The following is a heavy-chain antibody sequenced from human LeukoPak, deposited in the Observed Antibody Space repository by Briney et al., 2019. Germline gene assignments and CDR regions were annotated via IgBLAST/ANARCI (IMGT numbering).Heavy chain of an antibody. Sequence: GGSLRLSCAASGFTFSSYAMSWVRQAPGKGLEWVSAISGSGGSTYYADSVKGRFTISRDNSKNTLYLQMNSLRAEDTAVYYCASGGDYVWGSYRSSYFDYWGQGTLVTVSS. J-gene: IGHJ4*02. D-gene: IGHD3-16*02. CDR1: GFTFSSYA. CDR3: ASGGDYVWGSYRSSYFDY. V-gene: IGHV3-23*01. CDR2: ISGSGGST.